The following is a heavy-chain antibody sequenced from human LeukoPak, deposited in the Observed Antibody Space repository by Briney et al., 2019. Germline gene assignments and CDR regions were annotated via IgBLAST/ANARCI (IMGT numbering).Heavy chain of an antibody. Sequence: PSETLSLTCAVYGGSFSGYYWSWIRQPPGKGLEWIGEINHSGSTNYNPSLKSRVTISVDTSKNQFTLKLSSVSAADTAVYYCAREGDGYSHNWFDPWGQGTLVTVSS. CDR2: INHSGST. V-gene: IGHV4-34*01. CDR3: AREGDGYSHNWFDP. CDR1: GGSFSGYY. D-gene: IGHD5-24*01. J-gene: IGHJ5*02.